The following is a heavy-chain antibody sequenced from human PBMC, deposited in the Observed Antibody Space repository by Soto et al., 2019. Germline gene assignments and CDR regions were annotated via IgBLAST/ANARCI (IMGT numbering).Heavy chain of an antibody. CDR1: GFTFDDYA. CDR3: AKGIAVITTLPFDY. CDR2: ISWNSGSI. V-gene: IGHV3-9*01. J-gene: IGHJ4*02. D-gene: IGHD3-22*01. Sequence: GGSLRLSCAASGFTFDDYAMHWVRQAPGKGLEWVSGISWNSGSIGYADSVKGRFTISRDNAKNSLYLQMNSLRAEDTALYYCAKGIAVITTLPFDYWGQGTLVTVSS.